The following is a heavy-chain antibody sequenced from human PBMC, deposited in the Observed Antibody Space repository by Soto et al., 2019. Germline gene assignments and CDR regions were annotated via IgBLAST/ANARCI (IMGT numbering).Heavy chain of an antibody. CDR2: INPKTAAT. Sequence: QVQLVQSGAEVKKSGASVKVSCKASGYTFSDYFIQWLRQAPGQGLEWVAWINPKTAATNYAKKFQERVTLTSDTSFITAYLELTRLRPDDTAVYYCARIKWGLDYYSGMDVWGQGTAVTVSS. CDR1: GYTFSDYF. V-gene: IGHV1-2*02. J-gene: IGHJ6*02. CDR3: ARIKWGLDYYSGMDV. D-gene: IGHD1-26*01.